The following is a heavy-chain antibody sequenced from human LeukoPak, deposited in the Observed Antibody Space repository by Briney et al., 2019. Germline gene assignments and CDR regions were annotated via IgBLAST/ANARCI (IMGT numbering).Heavy chain of an antibody. CDR2: IYYSGST. Sequence: KASETLSLTCTVSGGSISSYYWSWIRQPPGKGLEWIGYIYYSGSTNYNPSLKSRVTISVDTSKNQFSLKLSSVTAADTAVYYCARDQIVGAPGASDIWGQGTMVTVSS. J-gene: IGHJ3*02. CDR1: GGSISSYY. CDR3: ARDQIVGAPGASDI. V-gene: IGHV4-59*01. D-gene: IGHD1-26*01.